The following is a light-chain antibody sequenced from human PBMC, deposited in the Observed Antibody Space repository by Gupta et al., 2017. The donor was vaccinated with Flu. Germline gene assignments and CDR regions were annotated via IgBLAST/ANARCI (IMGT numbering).Light chain of an antibody. V-gene: IGKV4-1*01. Sequence: DIVMTQSPDSLAVSLGERATNCKSSQSVLYSSNNKNYLAWYQQKPGQPPKLLIYWASTRESGVPDRFSGSGSGTDFTLTISSLQAEDVAVYYCQQYYSTPKTFGPGTKVDIK. CDR1: QSVLYSSNNKNY. CDR3: QQYYSTPKT. J-gene: IGKJ3*01. CDR2: WAS.